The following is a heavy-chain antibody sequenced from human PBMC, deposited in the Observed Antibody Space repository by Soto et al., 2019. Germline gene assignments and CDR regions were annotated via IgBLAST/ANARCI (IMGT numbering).Heavy chain of an antibody. J-gene: IGHJ4*02. CDR2: IYPGDSDT. V-gene: IGHV5-51*03. D-gene: IGHD6-13*01. CDR3: ATRGSVSSSWYLGYYFDY. Sequence: EVQLVQSGAEVKKPGESLKISCKGSGYSFTSYWIGWVRQMPGKGLEWMGIIYPGDSDTRYSPSFQGQVTISADKSISTAYLQWSSLKASGTAMYYCATRGSVSSSWYLGYYFDYWGQGTLVTVSS. CDR1: GYSFTSYW.